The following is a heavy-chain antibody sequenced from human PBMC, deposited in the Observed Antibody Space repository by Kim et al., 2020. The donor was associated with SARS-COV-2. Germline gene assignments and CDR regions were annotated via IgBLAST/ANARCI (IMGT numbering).Heavy chain of an antibody. CDR3: AREGVVAATLSY. D-gene: IGHD2-15*01. V-gene: IGHV4-39*07. Sequence: YYNPSLKSRVTISVDTSKNQFSLKLSSVTAADTAVYYCAREGVVAATLSYWGQGTLVTVSS. J-gene: IGHJ4*02.